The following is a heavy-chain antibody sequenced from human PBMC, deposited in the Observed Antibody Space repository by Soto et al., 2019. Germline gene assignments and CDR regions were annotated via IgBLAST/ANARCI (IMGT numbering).Heavy chain of an antibody. J-gene: IGHJ4*02. CDR1: GFTFSTRN. V-gene: IGHV3-30*18. CDR2: LSYDGGTE. Sequence: GSLRLSCAASGFTFSTRNIHWVRQAPGKWLEWVAVLSYDGGTEYYANSVKGRFSISRDNSKNTLYLQMNGLRAEDTSVYYCAKEGTRASFDYWGQGTLVTVSS. CDR3: AKEGTRASFDY.